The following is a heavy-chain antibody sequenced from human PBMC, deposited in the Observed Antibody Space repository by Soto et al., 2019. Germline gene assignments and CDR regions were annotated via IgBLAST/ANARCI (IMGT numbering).Heavy chain of an antibody. Sequence: QVQLVESGGGVVQPGRSLRVSCAASGFTFSIYAMHWVRQAPGTGLEWVAVISYDETKTYYADSVKGRFTISRDNSKYTLYLHMNRLRDADTAVYYCTKDPGTRMQWLIDPFDYWGQGTLVTVSP. V-gene: IGHV3-30*18. CDR2: ISYDETKT. CDR1: GFTFSIYA. CDR3: TKDPGTRMQWLIDPFDY. J-gene: IGHJ4*02. D-gene: IGHD6-19*01.